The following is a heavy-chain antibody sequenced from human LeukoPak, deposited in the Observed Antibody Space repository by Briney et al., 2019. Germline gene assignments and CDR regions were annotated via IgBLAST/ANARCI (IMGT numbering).Heavy chain of an antibody. CDR3: ARADHFGSGYFDY. Sequence: SETLSRNCAVSGYSISSGYYRGWIRQPPGKGLEWIGSIYHSGSTYYNPSLKSRVTISVDTSKNQFSLKLSSVTAPDTAVYYCARADHFGSGYFDYWGQGTLVTVSS. CDR2: IYHSGST. D-gene: IGHD3-3*02. V-gene: IGHV4-38-2*01. J-gene: IGHJ4*02. CDR1: GYSISSGYY.